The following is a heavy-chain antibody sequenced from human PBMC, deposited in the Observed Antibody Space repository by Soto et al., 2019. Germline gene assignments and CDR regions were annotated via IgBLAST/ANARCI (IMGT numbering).Heavy chain of an antibody. Sequence: EVQLVESGGGLVQPGGSLRLSCAASGFTFSSYSMNWVRQAPGKGLEWVSYISSSTSTIYYADSVKVRFTISRDNAKNSMYLQMNNLRAEDTAVYYCARDGYYGRFQHWGQGTLVTVSS. CDR1: GFTFSSYS. CDR3: ARDGYYGRFQH. J-gene: IGHJ1*01. D-gene: IGHD3-10*01. V-gene: IGHV3-48*01. CDR2: ISSSTSTI.